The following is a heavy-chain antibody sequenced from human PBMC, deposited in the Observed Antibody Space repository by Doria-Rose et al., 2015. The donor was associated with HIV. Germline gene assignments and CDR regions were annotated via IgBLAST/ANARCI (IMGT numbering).Heavy chain of an antibody. CDR2: IFSDDER. D-gene: IGHD6-13*01. V-gene: IGHV2-26*01. Sequence: QITLKESGPVLVKPTETLTLTCTVSGVSLSSPGMGVSWIRQPPGKALEWLTNIFSDDERSYRTTLMSRLTISRGSSQSQVVLTMTDMDPVDTATYYCARIKSSRWYHKYYFDFWGQGTLVIVSA. CDR3: ARIKSSRWYHKYYFDF. J-gene: IGHJ4*02. CDR1: GVSLSSPGMG.